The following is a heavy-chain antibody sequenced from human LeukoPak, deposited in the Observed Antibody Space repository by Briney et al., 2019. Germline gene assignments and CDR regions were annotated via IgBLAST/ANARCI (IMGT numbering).Heavy chain of an antibody. Sequence: PGGSLRLSCADSGFLFSNSWMAWVRQAPGRGLEWLANINQDGSAKTCVDSVKGRFTISRDNAKNSLYLQMNSLRAEDTAMYHCARDSGYNAFDYWGQGTLVTVSS. V-gene: IGHV3-7*05. D-gene: IGHD5-12*01. CDR2: INQDGSAK. CDR1: GFLFSNSW. CDR3: ARDSGYNAFDY. J-gene: IGHJ4*02.